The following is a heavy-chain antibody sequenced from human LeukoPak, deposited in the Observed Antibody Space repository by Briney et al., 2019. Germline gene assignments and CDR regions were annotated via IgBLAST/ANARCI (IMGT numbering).Heavy chain of an antibody. V-gene: IGHV4-39*07. D-gene: IGHD3-22*01. CDR1: GGSISSRSYY. J-gene: IGHJ4*02. CDR3: ARTLNDDYDSSGYPIDY. CDR2: IYYSGST. Sequence: PSETLSLTCTVSGGSISSRSYYWGWIRQPPGKGLEWIGSIYYSGSTYYNPSLKSRVTISVDTSKNQFSLKLSSVTAADTAVYYCARTLNDDYDSSGYPIDYWGQGTLVTVSS.